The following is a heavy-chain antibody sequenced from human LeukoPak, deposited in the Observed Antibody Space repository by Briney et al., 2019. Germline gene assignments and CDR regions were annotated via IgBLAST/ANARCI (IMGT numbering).Heavy chain of an antibody. D-gene: IGHD4-17*01. J-gene: IGHJ6*02. CDR1: GYTLTELS. V-gene: IGHV1-24*01. Sequence: GASVKVSCKVSGYTLTELSMHWVRQAPGKGLEWMGGFDPEDGETIYAQKFQGRVTMTRDTSISTAYMELSSLRSEDTAVYYCARVTYGDYPIYYYYYGMDVWGQGTTVTVSS. CDR2: FDPEDGET. CDR3: ARVTYGDYPIYYYYYGMDV.